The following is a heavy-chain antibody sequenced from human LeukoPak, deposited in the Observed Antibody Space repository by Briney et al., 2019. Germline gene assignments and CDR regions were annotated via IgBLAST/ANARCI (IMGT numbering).Heavy chain of an antibody. Sequence: GASVKVSCKASGYTFTGYYMHWVRQAPGQGLEWMGWINPNSGGTNYAQKFQGRVTMTRDTSISTAYMELSRLRSDDTAVYYCARDWGAMTTVTTLVEYYYYYGMDVWGQGTTVTVSS. CDR3: ARDWGAMTTVTTLVEYYYYYGMDV. V-gene: IGHV1-2*02. J-gene: IGHJ6*02. CDR2: INPNSGGT. D-gene: IGHD4-17*01. CDR1: GYTFTGYY.